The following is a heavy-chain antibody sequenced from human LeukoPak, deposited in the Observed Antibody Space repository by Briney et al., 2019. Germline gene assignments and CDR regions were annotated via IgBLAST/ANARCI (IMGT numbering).Heavy chain of an antibody. CDR2: ISAYNGNT. Sequence: ASVKGCCTASGHTFTSHGTNWARRATGQGLEWIGWISAYNGNTIYAPKLQGRATMTTDTSTSTAYMELRSLRSDGTAVYCWARTRAAMPVGELWSWGQGTLVTVSS. CDR3: ARTRAAMPVGELWS. CDR1: GHTFTSHG. D-gene: IGHD3-10*01. J-gene: IGHJ4*02. V-gene: IGHV1-18*04.